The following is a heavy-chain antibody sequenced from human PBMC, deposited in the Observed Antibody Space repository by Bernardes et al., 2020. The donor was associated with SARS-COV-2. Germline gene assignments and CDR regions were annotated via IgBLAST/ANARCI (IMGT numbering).Heavy chain of an antibody. J-gene: IGHJ4*02. CDR2: ITTFNGNT. V-gene: IGHV1-45*02. CDR1: GFNDTFMYRY. Sequence: SVKVSCKTSGFNDTFMYRYLHWVRQAPGQTLEWMGWITTFNGNTNYAQRFRDRIIITGDRSMRTAYMELNSLRSEDTAIYYCASSERRYFDYWGQGTLVTVSS. CDR3: ASSERRYFDY.